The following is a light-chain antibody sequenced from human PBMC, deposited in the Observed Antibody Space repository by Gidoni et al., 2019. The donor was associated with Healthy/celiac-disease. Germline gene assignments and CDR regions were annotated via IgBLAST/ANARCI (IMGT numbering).Light chain of an antibody. J-gene: IGKJ3*01. Sequence: DIVMTQSPDSLAVSLGERDTINCKSSQSVLYSSNNKNYLAWYQQKPGQPPKLLIYWASTRESGVPDRFSGSGSGTDFTLTISSLQAEDVAVYYCQQYYSTPPVFGPGTKVDIK. V-gene: IGKV4-1*01. CDR1: QSVLYSSNNKNY. CDR2: WAS. CDR3: QQYYSTPPV.